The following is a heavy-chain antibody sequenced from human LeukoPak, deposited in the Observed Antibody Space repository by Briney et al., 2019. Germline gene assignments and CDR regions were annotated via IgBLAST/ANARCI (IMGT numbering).Heavy chain of an antibody. CDR3: ARQEDILTGLPWFDP. Sequence: SETLSLTCTVSGGSISSSSYYWGWIRQPPGKGLAWIGSIYYSGSTYYNPSLKSRVTISVDTSKNQFSLKLSSVTAADTAVYYCARQEDILTGLPWFDPWGQGTLVTVSS. J-gene: IGHJ5*02. CDR1: GGSISSSSYY. V-gene: IGHV4-39*01. D-gene: IGHD3-9*01. CDR2: IYYSGST.